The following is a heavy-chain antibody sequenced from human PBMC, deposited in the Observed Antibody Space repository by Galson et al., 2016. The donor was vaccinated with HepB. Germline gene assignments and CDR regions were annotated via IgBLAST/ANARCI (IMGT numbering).Heavy chain of an antibody. V-gene: IGHV3-30*03. D-gene: IGHD1-26*01. CDR1: GFTFNNYG. CDR2: ISYDGSNV. J-gene: IGHJ6*02. CDR3: AGDGATAPEGYYYGMDV. Sequence: SLRLSCAASGFTFNNYGMHWVRQAPGKGLEWVAVISYDGSNVYHVDSVKGRFTISRDNSKNTLYLQMSSLRPEATAVYYCAGDGATAPEGYYYGMDVWGQGTTVTVSS.